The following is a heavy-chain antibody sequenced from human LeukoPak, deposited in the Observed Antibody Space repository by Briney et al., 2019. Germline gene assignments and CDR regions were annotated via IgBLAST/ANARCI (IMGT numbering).Heavy chain of an antibody. CDR3: ARVLKARELLGADFDY. Sequence: GGSLRLSCAASGFTFSSYSMNWVRQAPGKGLEWASSISSSSSYIYYADSVKGRFTISRDNAKNSLYLQMNSLRAEDTAVYYCARVLKARELLGADFDYWGQGTLVTVSS. J-gene: IGHJ4*02. CDR2: ISSSSSYI. V-gene: IGHV3-21*01. CDR1: GFTFSSYS. D-gene: IGHD1-26*01.